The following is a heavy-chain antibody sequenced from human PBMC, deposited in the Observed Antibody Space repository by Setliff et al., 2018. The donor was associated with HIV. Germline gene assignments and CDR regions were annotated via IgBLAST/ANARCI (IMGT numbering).Heavy chain of an antibody. CDR2: INHSGST. CDR1: GGSFSGYY. J-gene: IGHJ5*02. D-gene: IGHD2-2*01. Sequence: LSLTCAVYGGSFSGYYWSWIRQPPGKGLEWIGEINHSGSTNYNPSLKSRVTISLDTSKNQFSLRLISVTAADTAVYYCAKVAVTGYCSTTSCQNWFDPWGQGTLVTVSS. CDR3: AKVAVTGYCSTTSCQNWFDP. V-gene: IGHV4-34*01.